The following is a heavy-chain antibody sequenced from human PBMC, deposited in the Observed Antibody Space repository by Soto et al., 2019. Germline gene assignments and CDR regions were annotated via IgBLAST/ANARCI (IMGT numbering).Heavy chain of an antibody. CDR3: AKCRDDILTPRDY. J-gene: IGHJ4*02. D-gene: IGHD3-9*01. V-gene: IGHV3-23*01. CDR1: GFTFSNYA. Sequence: GGSLRLSCTASGFTFSNYAMNWVRQAPGKGLEWVSGISGRGNYTYYADSVKGRFTISRDNSKNTLYLQMNSLRAEDTAVYYCAKCRDDILTPRDYWGQGTLVTVSS. CDR2: ISGRGNYT.